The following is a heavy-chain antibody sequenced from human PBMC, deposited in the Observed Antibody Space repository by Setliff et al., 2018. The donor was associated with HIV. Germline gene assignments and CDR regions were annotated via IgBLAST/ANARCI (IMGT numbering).Heavy chain of an antibody. CDR1: QNTFTNYY. D-gene: IGHD2-8*01. CDR3: ATKLHCTNGVCLDAFDI. V-gene: IGHV1-46*01. CDR2: INPSGDST. J-gene: IGHJ3*02. Sequence: VASVKVSCKASQNTFTNYYMHWVRQAPGQGLEWMGIINPSGDSTIYAQKFQGKVTMTRDTSTSTVYMELSRLRSDDTAVYYCATKLHCTNGVCLDAFDIWGQGTMVTVSS.